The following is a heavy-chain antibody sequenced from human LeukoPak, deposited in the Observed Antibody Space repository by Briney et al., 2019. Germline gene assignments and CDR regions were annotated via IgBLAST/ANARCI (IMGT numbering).Heavy chain of an antibody. V-gene: IGHV1-18*01. J-gene: IGHJ5*01. D-gene: IGHD3-22*01. Sequence: EASVKVSCKATSRISWVRQAPGQGLEWMGWIGTYGGDTYYAQKFQGRITVTTDTSTSTVFTELRNLRSDDTAVYYCARDLWNFYDDSGYNRDFDSWGQGTLVTVSS. CDR3: ARDLWNFYDDSGYNRDFDS. CDR2: IGTYGGDT. CDR1: TSR.